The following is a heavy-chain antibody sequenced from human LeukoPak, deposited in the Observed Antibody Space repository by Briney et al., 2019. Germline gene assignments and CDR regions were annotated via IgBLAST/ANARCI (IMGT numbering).Heavy chain of an antibody. D-gene: IGHD6-19*01. CDR3: ATVTVAGSYDY. V-gene: IGHV1-18*01. CDR1: GNTFTSYG. CDR2: ISAYNGNT. Sequence: SSEKVSCKASGNTFTSYGISWVRQAPGQGLEWMGWISAYNGNTNYAQKLQGRVAMTTDTSTSTAYMELRSLRSDDTAVYYCATVTVAGSYDYCGQGTLVTVSS. J-gene: IGHJ4*02.